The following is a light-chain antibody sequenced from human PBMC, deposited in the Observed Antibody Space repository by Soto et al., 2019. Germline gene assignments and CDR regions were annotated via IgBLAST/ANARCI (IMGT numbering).Light chain of an antibody. CDR3: QQSYSSPET. J-gene: IGKJ1*01. V-gene: IGKV1-39*01. Sequence: DIQMTQSPSSLSASVGDRVTITCRASQSVDNYLNWYQQKPGKAPNLLIYAASTLLSGVPSRFSGRGSGTHFTLTISSLQPEDFATYYCQQSYSSPETFGQGTKVEIK. CDR2: AAS. CDR1: QSVDNY.